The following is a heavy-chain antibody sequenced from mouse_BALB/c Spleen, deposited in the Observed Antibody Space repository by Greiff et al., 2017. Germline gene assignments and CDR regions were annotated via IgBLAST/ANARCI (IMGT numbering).Heavy chain of an antibody. CDR2: ISYSGST. CDR3: ARSFAY. CDR1: GYSITSDYA. V-gene: IGHV3-2*02. J-gene: IGHJ3*01. Sequence: EVKVEESGPGLVKPSQSLSLTCTVTGYSITSDYAWNWIRQFPGNKLEWMGYISYSGSTSYNPSLKSRISITRDTSKNQFFLQLNSVTTEDTATYYCARSFAYWGQGTLVTVSA.